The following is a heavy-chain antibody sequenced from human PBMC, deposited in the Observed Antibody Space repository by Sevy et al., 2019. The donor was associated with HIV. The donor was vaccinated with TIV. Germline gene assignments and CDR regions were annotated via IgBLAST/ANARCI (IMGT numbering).Heavy chain of an antibody. J-gene: IGHJ6*02. V-gene: IGHV1-2*06. CDR2: VYPNSGGT. CDR3: ARDGGGGTTNSGMDV. CDR1: GYTFTDDY. Sequence: ASVKVSCKASGYTFTDDYLHWVRQVPGLGLEWMGRVYPNSGGTKYARKFQGRVTMTRDTSISTAYMELSRLRFDDTAVYYCARDGGGGTTNSGMDVWGQGTTVTVSS. D-gene: IGHD1-7*01.